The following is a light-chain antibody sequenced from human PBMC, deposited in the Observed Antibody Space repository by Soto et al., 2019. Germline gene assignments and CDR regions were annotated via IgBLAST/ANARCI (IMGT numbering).Light chain of an antibody. Sequence: QSALTQPASVSGSPGQSITISCTGTSSDVGGYKYVSWYQHHPGKAPKLMIYEVNNRPSGVSNRFSGSKSGNTASLTISGLQAEDEAYYYCSSYTSSSTVVFGGGTKVTVL. CDR3: SSYTSSSTVV. J-gene: IGLJ2*01. CDR2: EVN. CDR1: SSDVGGYKY. V-gene: IGLV2-14*01.